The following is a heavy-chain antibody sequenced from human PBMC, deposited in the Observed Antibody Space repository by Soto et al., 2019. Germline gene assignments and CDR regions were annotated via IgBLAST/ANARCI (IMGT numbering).Heavy chain of an antibody. CDR2: IYPGDSDT. J-gene: IGHJ6*02. Sequence: GESLKISCKGSGYSFTSYWIGWVRQMPGKGLEWMGIIYPGDSDTRYSPSFQGQVTISADKSISTAYLQWSSLKASDTAMYYCASPAGSGYYKRYYYYGMDVWGPGTPVTVSS. CDR1: GYSFTSYW. CDR3: ASPAGSGYYKRYYYYGMDV. D-gene: IGHD3-3*01. V-gene: IGHV5-51*01.